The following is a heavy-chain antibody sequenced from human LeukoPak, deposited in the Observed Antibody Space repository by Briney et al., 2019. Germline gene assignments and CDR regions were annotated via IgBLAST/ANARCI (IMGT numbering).Heavy chain of an antibody. CDR1: GFIFSGYG. V-gene: IGHV3-30*02. J-gene: IGHJ4*02. D-gene: IGHD3-3*01. CDR2: IQFDGSSA. Sequence: GGSLRLSCAASGFIFSGYGMHWVRQAPGKGLEWVAFIQFDGSSAYYVDSVKGRFTFSRDNFENTLYLQMNSLRNEDTAVYHCVKGSAWYFDYLGQGTLVTVSS. CDR3: VKGSAWYFDY.